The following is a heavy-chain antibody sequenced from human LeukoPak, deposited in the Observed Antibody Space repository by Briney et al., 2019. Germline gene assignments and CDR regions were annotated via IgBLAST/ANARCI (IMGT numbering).Heavy chain of an antibody. Sequence: TSETLSLTCTVSGGSISSSSYYWGWIRQPPGKGLEWIGSIYYSGSTYYNPSLKSRVTTSVDTSKNQFSLKLSSVTAADTAVYYCASMTTVTIFDYWGQGTLVTVSS. J-gene: IGHJ4*02. CDR3: ASMTTVTIFDY. V-gene: IGHV4-39*07. CDR1: GGSISSSSYY. D-gene: IGHD4-17*01. CDR2: IYYSGST.